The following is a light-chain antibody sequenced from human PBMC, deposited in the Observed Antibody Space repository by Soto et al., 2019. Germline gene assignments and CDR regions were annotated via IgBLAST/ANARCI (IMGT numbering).Light chain of an antibody. V-gene: IGKV3-15*01. Sequence: EKVMTQSPATLSVSPGERATLSCSASQSIRSNLAWYQQKPGQAPRLLIYGASTRATDIPARFSGSGSGTEFTLPISSIQSEDFGVYYCQKYDSWPLTFGGGTKVEIK. CDR2: GAS. CDR3: QKYDSWPLT. CDR1: QSIRSN. J-gene: IGKJ4*01.